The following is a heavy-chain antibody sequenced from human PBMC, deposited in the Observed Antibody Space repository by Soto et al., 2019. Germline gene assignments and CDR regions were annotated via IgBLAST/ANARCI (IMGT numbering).Heavy chain of an antibody. Sequence: ASVKVSCKASGYTFTNDAVHWVRQAPGQRLEWMGWINAGNVYTKYSQKFQDRVTITRDTSASTAYMELSSLRSEDTAVYYCARAIITIFGVSFDYWGQGTLVTVSS. J-gene: IGHJ4*02. D-gene: IGHD3-3*01. CDR1: GYTFTNDA. V-gene: IGHV1-3*01. CDR2: INAGNVYT. CDR3: ARAIITIFGVSFDY.